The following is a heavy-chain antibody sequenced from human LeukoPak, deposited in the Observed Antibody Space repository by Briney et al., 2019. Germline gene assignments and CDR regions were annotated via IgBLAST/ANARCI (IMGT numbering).Heavy chain of an antibody. D-gene: IGHD1-26*01. CDR1: GGTFSSYA. CDR2: IIPILGIA. Sequence: ASVKVSCKASGGTFSSYAISWVRQAPGQGLERMGRIIPILGIANYAQKFQGRVTITADKSTSTAYMELSSLRSEDTAVYYCARAVGVGGSYSYYFDYWGQGTLVTVSS. J-gene: IGHJ4*02. V-gene: IGHV1-69*04. CDR3: ARAVGVGGSYSYYFDY.